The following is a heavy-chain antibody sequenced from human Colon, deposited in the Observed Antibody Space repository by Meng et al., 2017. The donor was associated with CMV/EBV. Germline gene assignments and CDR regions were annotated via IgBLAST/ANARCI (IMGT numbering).Heavy chain of an antibody. Sequence: ASVKVSCKASGYTFTTYGITWVRQAPGQGLEWMGLISPYNGNTKYAQRLQVRVTMTTDTSTSSAYMELRSLRSDDTAVYYCARVVVVPADYYTMDVWGQGTTVTVS. CDR1: GYTFTTYG. D-gene: IGHD2-2*01. CDR2: ISPYNGNT. CDR3: ARVVVVPADYYTMDV. J-gene: IGHJ6*02. V-gene: IGHV1-18*01.